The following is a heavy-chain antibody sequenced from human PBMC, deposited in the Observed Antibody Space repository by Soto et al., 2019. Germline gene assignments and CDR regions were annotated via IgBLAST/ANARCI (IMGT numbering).Heavy chain of an antibody. CDR1: GGSISSSSYY. D-gene: IGHD2-15*01. Sequence: PSETLSLTCTVSGGSISSSSYYWGWIRQPPWKGLEWIGSIYYSGSTYYNPSLKSRVTISVDTSKNQFSLKLSSATAADPAVYYWASDPMGYCSGGSCYSGGAEYFQHWGQGXLVTVYS. V-gene: IGHV4-39*01. J-gene: IGHJ1*01. CDR3: ASDPMGYCSGGSCYSGGAEYFQH. CDR2: IYYSGST.